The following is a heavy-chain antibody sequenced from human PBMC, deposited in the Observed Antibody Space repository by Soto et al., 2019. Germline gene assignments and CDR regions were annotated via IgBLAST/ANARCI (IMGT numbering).Heavy chain of an antibody. J-gene: IGHJ6*02. CDR1: GFTFSSYS. CDR3: GCAGSYPCDYYYGMDV. D-gene: IGHD3-10*02. Sequence: GGSLRLSCAASGFTFSSYSLNWVRQAPGKGLEWVSYISSSISTIYYADSVKGRFTISRDNAKNSLYLQMNSLRDEDTAVYYCGCAGSYPCDYYYGMDVWGQGTTVTVSS. CDR2: ISSSISTI. V-gene: IGHV3-48*02.